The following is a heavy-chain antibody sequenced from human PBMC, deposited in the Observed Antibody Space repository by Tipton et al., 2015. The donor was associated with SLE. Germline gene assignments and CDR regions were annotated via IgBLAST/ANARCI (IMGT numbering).Heavy chain of an antibody. D-gene: IGHD3-10*01. Sequence: LRLSCAASGFTFSSYEMNWVRQAPGKGLEWIGEISHTGSPNYNPSLKSRVTISIDTSKNQFSLTLNSEIVADTAVYFCARIQLLYYYGSGSYVFDIWGQGSLVTVSS. J-gene: IGHJ4*02. CDR2: ISHTGSP. CDR1: GFTFSSYE. V-gene: IGHV4-34*01. CDR3: ARIQLLYYYGSGSYVFDI.